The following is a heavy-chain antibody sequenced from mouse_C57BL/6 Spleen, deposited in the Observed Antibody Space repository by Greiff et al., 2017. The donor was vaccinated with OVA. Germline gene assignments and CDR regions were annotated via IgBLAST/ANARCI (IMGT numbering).Heavy chain of an antibody. CDR3: ARHDYDGDY. CDR1: GYSFTGYY. CDR2: INPSTGGT. D-gene: IGHD2-4*01. V-gene: IGHV1-42*01. Sequence: EVQLQQSGPELVKPGASVKISCKASGYSFTGYYMNWVKQSPEKSLEWIGEINPSTGGTPYNQKFKAQATLTVDKSSSTAYMQLKSLTSEDSAVYYCARHDYDGDYWGQGTTLTVSS. J-gene: IGHJ2*01.